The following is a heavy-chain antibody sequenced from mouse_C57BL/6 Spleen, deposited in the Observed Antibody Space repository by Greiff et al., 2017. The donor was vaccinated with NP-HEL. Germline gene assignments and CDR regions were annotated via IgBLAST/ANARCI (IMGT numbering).Heavy chain of an antibody. CDR1: GYTFTSYW. CDR3: ARSLYDYPSMDY. D-gene: IGHD2-4*01. CDR2: IDPSDSYT. J-gene: IGHJ4*01. Sequence: VQLQQSGAELVRPGTSVKLSCKASGYTFTSYWMHWVKQRPGQGLEWIGVIDPSDSYTNYNQKFKGKATLTVDTSSSTAYMQLSSLTSEDSAVYYCARSLYDYPSMDYWGQGTSVTVSS. V-gene: IGHV1-59*01.